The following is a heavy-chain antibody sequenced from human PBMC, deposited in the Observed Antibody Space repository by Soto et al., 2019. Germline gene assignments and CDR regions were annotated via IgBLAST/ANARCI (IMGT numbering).Heavy chain of an antibody. D-gene: IGHD5-18*01. CDR3: ARARGGYSYGYRYYYYGMDV. CDR2: INHSGST. J-gene: IGHJ6*02. Sequence: QVQLQQWGAGLLKPSETLSLTCAVYGGSFSGYYWSWIRQPPGKGLEWIGEINHSGSTNYNPSLKSQVTISVDTSKNQFSLKLSSVTAADTAVYYCARARGGYSYGYRYYYYGMDVWGQGTTVTVSS. V-gene: IGHV4-34*01. CDR1: GGSFSGYY.